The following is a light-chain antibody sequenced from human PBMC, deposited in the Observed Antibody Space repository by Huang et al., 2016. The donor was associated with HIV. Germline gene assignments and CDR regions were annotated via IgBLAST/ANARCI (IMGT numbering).Light chain of an antibody. CDR2: GAS. J-gene: IGKJ1*01. CDR3: QKYSNDPRA. V-gene: IGKV1-27*01. Sequence: DIQMTQSSSSLSASVGDRVTITCRASQGIRNFVAWYQQNPGKPPKLLIYGASTLESGVPSRFSGGGSETEFTLTIRSLQTEDVATYYCQKYSNDPRAFGQETRVDIK. CDR1: QGIRNF.